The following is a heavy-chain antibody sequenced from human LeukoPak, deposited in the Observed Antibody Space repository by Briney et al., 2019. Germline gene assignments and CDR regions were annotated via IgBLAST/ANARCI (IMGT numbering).Heavy chain of an antibody. D-gene: IGHD6-19*01. CDR1: GYTFTNFY. Sequence: ASVTVSCKASGYTFTNFYMHWVRQAPGQGLEWMGIINPSGGTTTYAQKFQGRVTMTRDTSTNTVYMDLSSLRSEDTAVYYCARDVSAGSQFFDHWGQGTLVTVSS. CDR2: INPSGGTT. CDR3: ARDVSAGSQFFDH. J-gene: IGHJ4*02. V-gene: IGHV1-46*01.